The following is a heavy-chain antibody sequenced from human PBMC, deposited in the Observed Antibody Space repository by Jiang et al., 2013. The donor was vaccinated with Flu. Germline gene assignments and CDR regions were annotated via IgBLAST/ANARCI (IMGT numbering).Heavy chain of an antibody. J-gene: IGHJ3*02. CDR2: ISSSSSYT. CDR1: GFTFGDYY. D-gene: IGHD2-21*02. V-gene: IGHV3-11*03. CDR3: ARMTAISHDAFDI. Sequence: QLLESGGGLVKPGGSLRVSCAASGFTFGDYYMSWIRQAPGKGLEWVSYISSSSSYTKYADAVKGRFTISRDNAKNSLFLEMDRLRAEDTAVYYCARMTAISHDAFDIWGQGTMVTVSS.